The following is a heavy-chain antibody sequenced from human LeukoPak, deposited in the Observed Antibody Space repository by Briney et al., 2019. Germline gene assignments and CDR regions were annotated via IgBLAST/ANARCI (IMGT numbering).Heavy chain of an antibody. CDR1: GGSFSGYY. J-gene: IGHJ2*01. V-gene: IGHV4-34*01. Sequence: SETLSLTCAVYGGSFSGYYWSWIRQPPGKGLEWIGEINHSGSTNYNPSLKRRVTISLDTSKNQFSLRLSSVTAADTAVYYCAGAVVVTAKHYWYFDLWGRGTLCTVSS. CDR3: AGAVVVTAKHYWYFDL. D-gene: IGHD2-21*02. CDR2: INHSGST.